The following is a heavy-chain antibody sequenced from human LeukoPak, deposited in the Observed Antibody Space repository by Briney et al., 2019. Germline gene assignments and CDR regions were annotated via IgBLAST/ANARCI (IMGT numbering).Heavy chain of an antibody. CDR2: ISGNGGST. V-gene: IGHV3-64*01. CDR3: VRESPNGSSDC. CDR1: GCTFSSCP. D-gene: IGHD1-26*01. J-gene: IGHJ4*02. Sequence: GGSLRLSCAGSGCTFSSCPMHWVRQAPGKGLEYVSAISGNGGSTYYANSVRGRFTISRDNSKNTLYLQMDSLRAEDMAMYYCVRESPNGSSDCWGQGTLVIVSS.